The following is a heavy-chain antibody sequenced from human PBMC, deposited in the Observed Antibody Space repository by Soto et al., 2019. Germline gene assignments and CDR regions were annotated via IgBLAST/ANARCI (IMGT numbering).Heavy chain of an antibody. J-gene: IGHJ6*03. CDR1: GFTFSSYS. D-gene: IGHD3-10*01. Sequence: EVQLVESGGGLVKPGGSLRLSCAASGFTFSSYSMNWVRQAPGKGLEWVSSISSSSSYIYYADSVKGRFTISRDNAKNSLYLQMSSLRAEDTAVYYCARVVSYYYYMDVWGKGTTVTVSS. CDR2: ISSSSSYI. V-gene: IGHV3-21*01. CDR3: ARVVSYYYYMDV.